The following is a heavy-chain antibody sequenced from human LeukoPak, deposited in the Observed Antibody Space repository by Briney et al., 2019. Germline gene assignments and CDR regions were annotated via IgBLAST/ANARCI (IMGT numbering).Heavy chain of an antibody. CDR3: ARRGYDILTGYYHAFDI. V-gene: IGHV4-39*01. Sequence: SETLSLTCTVSGGSISSSSYYWGWIRQPPGKGLEWIGSIYYSGSTYYNPSLKSRVTISVDTSKNQFSLKLSSVTAADTAVYYCARRGYDILTGYYHAFDIWGQGTMVTVSS. D-gene: IGHD3-9*01. CDR2: IYYSGST. J-gene: IGHJ3*02. CDR1: GGSISSSSYY.